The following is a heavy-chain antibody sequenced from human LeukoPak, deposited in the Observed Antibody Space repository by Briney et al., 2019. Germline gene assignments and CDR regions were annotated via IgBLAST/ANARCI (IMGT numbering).Heavy chain of an antibody. J-gene: IGHJ4*02. D-gene: IGHD7-27*01. CDR1: GYSISSGYY. Sequence: PSETLSLTCAVSGYSISSGYYWGWIRQPPGKGLEWIGSIYHSGSTYYNPSLKSRVTISVDTSKNQFSLKLSSVTAADTAVYYLAGPLGIGVYDYWGREPLAPVS. CDR2: IYHSGST. CDR3: AGPLGIGVYDY. V-gene: IGHV4-38-2*01.